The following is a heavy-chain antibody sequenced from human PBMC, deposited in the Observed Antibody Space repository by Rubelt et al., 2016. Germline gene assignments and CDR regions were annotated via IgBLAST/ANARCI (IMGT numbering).Heavy chain of an antibody. CDR1: GGSFSGYY. V-gene: IGHV4-34*01. CDR2: INHSGST. J-gene: IGHJ4*02. D-gene: IGHD6-13*01. Sequence: QLQLQESGPGLVKPSETLSLTCAVYGGSFSGYYWSWIRQPPGKGLEWIGEINHSGSTNYNPSLKSRVTISVEPSKTQFSLKLSSVTAADTAVYYCARGKRAAAGPDYWGQGTLVTVSS. CDR3: ARGKRAAAGPDY.